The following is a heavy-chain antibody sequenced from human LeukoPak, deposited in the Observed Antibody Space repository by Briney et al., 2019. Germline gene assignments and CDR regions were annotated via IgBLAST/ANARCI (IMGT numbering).Heavy chain of an antibody. CDR3: ARGSDTAMVPLSY. V-gene: IGHV3-66*01. CDR1: GFTVSRNY. D-gene: IGHD5-18*01. J-gene: IGHJ4*02. CDR2: IYSGGST. Sequence: PGGSLRLSCAASGFTVSRNYMSWVRQAPGKGLEWVSVIYSGGSTYYADSVKGRFTISRDNSKNTLYLQMNSLRAEATAVYYCARGSDTAMVPLSYWGQGTLITVSS.